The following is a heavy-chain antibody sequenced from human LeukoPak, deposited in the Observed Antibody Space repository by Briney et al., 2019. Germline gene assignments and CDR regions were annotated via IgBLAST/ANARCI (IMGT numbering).Heavy chain of an antibody. CDR3: AREDVDYYDSSGENWFDP. CDR1: GYTFTSYA. V-gene: IGHV1-3*01. D-gene: IGHD3-22*01. CDR2: INAGNGNT. J-gene: IGHJ5*02. Sequence: ASVKVSSKSSGYTFTSYAMHWVRQAPGQRLERVGWINAGNGNTKYSQKFQGSVTITRDTSASTAYMELSSLRSEDTAVYYCAREDVDYYDSSGENWFDPWGQGTLVPVSS.